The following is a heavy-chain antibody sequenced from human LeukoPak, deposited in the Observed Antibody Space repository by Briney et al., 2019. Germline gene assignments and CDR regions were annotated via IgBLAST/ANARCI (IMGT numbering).Heavy chain of an antibody. V-gene: IGHV3-7*01. Sequence: GGSLRLSCAASGFTFSSYAMSWVRQAPGKGLEWLAKIKQDGSETCHMDSVKGRFTISRDNAKNSLYLQMNSLRAEDTAVYYCAKYTGYYFDYWGQGILVTVPS. CDR2: IKQDGSET. CDR1: GFTFSSYA. D-gene: IGHD2-2*02. J-gene: IGHJ4*02. CDR3: AKYTGYYFDY.